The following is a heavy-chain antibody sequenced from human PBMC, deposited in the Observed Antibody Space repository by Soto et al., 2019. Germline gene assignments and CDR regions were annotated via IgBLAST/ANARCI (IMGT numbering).Heavy chain of an antibody. J-gene: IGHJ4*02. V-gene: IGHV3-7*03. CDR1: GFTFSSKY. CDR2: IKPDGTVT. CDR3: ATDLNGDST. D-gene: IGHD3-10*01. Sequence: EVQLVESGGGLVQPGGSLRLSCTASGFTFSSKYMTWVRQPPGKGLEWVASIKPDGTVTYYMDSVKGRFTISRDNAKNSLYLQVNSLTAGDTAIYYCATDLNGDSTWGQGTLFTVSS.